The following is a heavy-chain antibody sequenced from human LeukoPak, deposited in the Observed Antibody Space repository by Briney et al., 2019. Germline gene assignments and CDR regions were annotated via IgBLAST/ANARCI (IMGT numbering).Heavy chain of an antibody. CDR3: ARSGVVVDALERGVANWFDP. CDR2: ISSSSSYI. J-gene: IGHJ5*02. Sequence: GGSLRLSRAASGFTFSSYAINWVRQAPGKGLEWVSSISSSSSYIYYADSVKGRFTISRDNAKNSLYLQMNSLRAEDTAVYYCARSGVVVDALERGVANWFDPWGEGTLVTVSS. D-gene: IGHD2-15*01. CDR1: GFTFSSYA. V-gene: IGHV3-21*01.